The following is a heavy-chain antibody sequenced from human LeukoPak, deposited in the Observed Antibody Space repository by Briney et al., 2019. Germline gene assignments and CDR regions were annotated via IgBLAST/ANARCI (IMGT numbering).Heavy chain of an antibody. CDR3: AKWNLFVNGAFDI. J-gene: IGHJ3*02. V-gene: IGHV1-24*01. CDR1: GHTLTEFS. CDR2: FDPEDDAT. Sequence: RASVKVSCKVSGHTLTEFSIHWGRQAPGKGVEGMGGFDPEDDATIYAQKFQGRVIMTEDTSTDTASMELTSLTSEDTAVYYCAKWNLFVNGAFDICGQATMVTASS. D-gene: IGHD2-21*01.